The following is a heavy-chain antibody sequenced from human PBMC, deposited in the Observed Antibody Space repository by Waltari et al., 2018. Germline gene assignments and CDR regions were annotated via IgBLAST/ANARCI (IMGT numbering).Heavy chain of an antibody. CDR1: GSPFSSYG. V-gene: IGHV3-30*02. CDR2: IRYDGSNK. Sequence: QVQLVESGGGVVQPGGSLRLSCAASGSPFSSYGMHWACLAPGKGLEWVAFIRYDGSNKYYADSVKGRFTISRDNSKNTLYLQMNSLRAEDTAVYYCAKDGGKRQYYFDYWGQGTLVTVSS. CDR3: AKDGGKRQYYFDY. D-gene: IGHD2-15*01. J-gene: IGHJ4*02.